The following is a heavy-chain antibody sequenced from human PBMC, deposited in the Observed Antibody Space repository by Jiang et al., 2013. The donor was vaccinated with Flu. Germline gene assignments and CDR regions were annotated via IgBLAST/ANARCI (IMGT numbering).Heavy chain of an antibody. J-gene: IGHJ3*02. V-gene: IGHV1-69*06. CDR2: IIPIFGTA. CDR1: GGTFSSYA. D-gene: IGHD6-6*01. CDR3: ARGAGGTAARPRSSAFDI. Sequence: GAEVKKPGSSVKVSCKASGGTFSSYAISWVRQAPGQGLEWMGGIIPIFGTANYAQKFQGRVTITADKSTSTAYMELSSLRSEDTAVYYCARGAGGTAARPRSSAFDIWGQGTMVTVSS.